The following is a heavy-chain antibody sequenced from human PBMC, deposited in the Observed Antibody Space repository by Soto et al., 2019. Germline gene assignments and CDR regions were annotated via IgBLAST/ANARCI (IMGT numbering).Heavy chain of an antibody. CDR1: NFFFGSYA. Sequence: GGSLRLSCVASNFFFGSYAMHWVRQAPGKGLEWVSDISDSGGSTYYADSVKGRFTISRDNSKNTLYLQMNSLRAEDTAVYYCATIPVYGDYGAGNDYWGQGTLVTVSS. D-gene: IGHD4-17*01. V-gene: IGHV3-23*01. CDR3: ATIPVYGDYGAGNDY. J-gene: IGHJ4*02. CDR2: ISDSGGST.